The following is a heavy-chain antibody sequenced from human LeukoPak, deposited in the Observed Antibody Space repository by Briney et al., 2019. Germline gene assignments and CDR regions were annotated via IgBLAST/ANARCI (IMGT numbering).Heavy chain of an antibody. CDR3: ARVRSVGGNPHAFNI. CDR2: ITATSLHI. V-gene: IGHV3-21*01. CDR1: GFTFSSYA. Sequence: AGGSLRLSCAASGFTFSSYAMHWVRQAPGKGLEWVSAITATSLHIYYADSVKGRFTISRDNAKNSLYLQMNSLRVEDTALYYCARVRSVGGNPHAFNIWGQGTMVTVSS. J-gene: IGHJ3*02. D-gene: IGHD4-23*01.